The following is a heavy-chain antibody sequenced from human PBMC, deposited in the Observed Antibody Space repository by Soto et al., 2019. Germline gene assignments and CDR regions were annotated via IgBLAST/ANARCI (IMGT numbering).Heavy chain of an antibody. V-gene: IGHV5-51*01. CDR3: ARTSAAGKYYYGMDV. J-gene: IGHJ6*02. D-gene: IGHD6-13*01. CDR1: GYSFTSYW. CDR2: IYPGDSDT. Sequence: RGESLKISCKASGYSFTSYWIGWVRQMPGKGLEWMGIIYPGDSDTRYSPSFQGQVTISADKSISTAYLQWSSLKASDTAMYYCARTSAAGKYYYGMDVWGQGTTVTVSS.